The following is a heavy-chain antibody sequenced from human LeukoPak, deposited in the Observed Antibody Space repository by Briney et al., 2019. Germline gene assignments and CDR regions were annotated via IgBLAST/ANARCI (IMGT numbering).Heavy chain of an antibody. CDR3: AKSHLSMGVYFDY. Sequence: GGSLRLSCAASGFAFSSYAMSWVRQAPGKGLEWVSAISGSGGSTYYADSVKGRFTISRDNSKNTLYLQMNSLRAEDTAVYYCAKSHLSMGVYFDYWGQGTLVTVSS. D-gene: IGHD2/OR15-2a*01. CDR2: ISGSGGST. CDR1: GFAFSSYA. V-gene: IGHV3-23*01. J-gene: IGHJ4*02.